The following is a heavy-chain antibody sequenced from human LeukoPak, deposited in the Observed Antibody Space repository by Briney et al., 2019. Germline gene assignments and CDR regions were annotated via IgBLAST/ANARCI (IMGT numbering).Heavy chain of an antibody. J-gene: IGHJ3*01. Sequence: GGSLRLSCGASGFTFSSYAMTWVRQGPGKGLEWVANIKPGGNEKYYVDSVKGRFTISRDNVKNSLYLQMNSLRAEDTAIYYCATFRFLGTWGQGTMVTVSP. CDR1: GFTFSSYA. V-gene: IGHV3-7*03. D-gene: IGHD3-3*01. CDR3: ATFRFLGT. CDR2: IKPGGNEK.